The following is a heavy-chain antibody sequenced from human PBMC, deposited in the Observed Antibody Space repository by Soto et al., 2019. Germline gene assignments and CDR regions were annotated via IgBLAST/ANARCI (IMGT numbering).Heavy chain of an antibody. CDR3: ARGYPYSSGP. CDR1: GFISSNYD. J-gene: IGHJ5*02. CDR2: MNPANGHT. V-gene: IGHV1-8*01. Sequence: VASVKVSCKASGFISSNYDITWVRQASGQGLEWMGWMNPANGHTGYAQKFQGRVTMTRDTSISTACMELSSLRSDDTAVYYCARGYPYSSGPWGQGTLVTVSS. D-gene: IGHD6-19*01.